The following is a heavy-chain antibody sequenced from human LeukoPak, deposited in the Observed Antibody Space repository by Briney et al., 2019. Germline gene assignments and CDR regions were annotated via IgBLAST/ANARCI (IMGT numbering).Heavy chain of an antibody. CDR3: ARGVSSVGATREDYFDY. Sequence: SETLSLTRAVYGGSLSGYYWSWIPQPPRKGLGWIGEINHSGSNNYNPSLKSRVTISVDTSKNHFSLKLSSVTAADTAVYYCARGVSSVGATREDYFDYWGQGTLVTVSS. CDR2: INHSGSN. D-gene: IGHD1-26*01. J-gene: IGHJ4*02. V-gene: IGHV4-34*01. CDR1: GGSLSGYY.